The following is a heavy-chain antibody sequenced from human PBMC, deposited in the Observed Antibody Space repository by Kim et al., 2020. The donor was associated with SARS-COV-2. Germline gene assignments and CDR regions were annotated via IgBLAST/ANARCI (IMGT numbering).Heavy chain of an antibody. D-gene: IGHD2-21*01. CDR3: ASSSISPGLLGY. V-gene: IGHV3-23*01. CDR2: ISGSGGST. CDR1: GFTFSSYA. J-gene: IGHJ4*02. Sequence: GGSLRLSCAASGFTFSSYAMSWVRQAPGKGLEWVSAISGSGGSTYYADSVKGRFTISRDNSKNTLYLQMNSLRAEDTAVYYCASSSISPGLLGYWGQGTLVTVSS.